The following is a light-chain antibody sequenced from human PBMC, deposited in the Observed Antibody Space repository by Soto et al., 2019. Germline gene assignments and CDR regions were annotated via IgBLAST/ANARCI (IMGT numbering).Light chain of an antibody. CDR1: RSDIGAFNY. CDR3: SSSTTSSTQV. J-gene: IGLJ3*02. CDR2: EVT. Sequence: QSALTQPASVSGSPGQSITISCTGTRSDIGAFNYVSWYQQHPGEAPKLMIYEVTNRPSGVSNRFSGSKSGNTASLTISGLQAEDEALYYCSSSTTSSTQVFGGGTQLTVL. V-gene: IGLV2-14*01.